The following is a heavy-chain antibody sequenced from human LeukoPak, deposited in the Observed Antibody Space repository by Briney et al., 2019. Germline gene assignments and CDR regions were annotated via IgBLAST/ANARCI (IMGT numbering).Heavy chain of an antibody. Sequence: SVKVSCKASGGTFSSYAISRVRQAPGQGLEWMGGIIPIFGTANYAQKFQGRVTITADESTSTAYMELSSLRSEDTAVYYCARATYYYDSSGYYYEVFDYWGQGTLVTVSS. CDR2: IIPIFGTA. CDR1: GGTFSSYA. V-gene: IGHV1-69*13. CDR3: ARATYYYDSSGYYYEVFDY. D-gene: IGHD3-22*01. J-gene: IGHJ4*02.